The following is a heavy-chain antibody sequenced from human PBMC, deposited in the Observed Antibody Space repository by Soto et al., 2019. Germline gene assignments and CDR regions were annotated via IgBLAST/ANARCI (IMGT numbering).Heavy chain of an antibody. CDR3: AKCGSFFRPSLGYFDY. Sequence: ASVKVSCKASGFTFTGHYIHWVRQAPGQGLEWMGWINPNSGGTSYAQKFQGRVTMTRDTSITTAYMELSRLSSDDTAVYYCAKCGSFFRPSLGYFDYWGQGTLVTVAS. CDR1: GFTFTGHY. CDR2: INPNSGGT. D-gene: IGHD1-1*01. V-gene: IGHV1-2*02. J-gene: IGHJ4*02.